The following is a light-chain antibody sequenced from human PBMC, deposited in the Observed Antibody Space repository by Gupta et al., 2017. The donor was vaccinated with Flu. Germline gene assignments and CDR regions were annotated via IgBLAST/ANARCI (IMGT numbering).Light chain of an antibody. CDR1: NSNIGAGYD. V-gene: IGLV1-40*01. CDR3: QSYDSSLSGWV. Sequence: VTISCTGSNSNIGAGYDVHWYQQLPGTAPKLLIYGNINRPSGVPDRFSGSKSGTSASLAITGLQAEDEADYYCQSYDSSLSGWVFGGGTKLTVL. J-gene: IGLJ3*02. CDR2: GNI.